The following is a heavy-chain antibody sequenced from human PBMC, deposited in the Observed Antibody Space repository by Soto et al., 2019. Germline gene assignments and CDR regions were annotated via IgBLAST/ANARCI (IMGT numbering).Heavy chain of an antibody. CDR3: ARFVRSCSATTCSTRADV. J-gene: IGHJ6*02. V-gene: IGHV4-61*01. D-gene: IGHD2-2*01. CDR2: IYSGGST. CDR1: GGFVNSDTHS. Sequence: LSETLSLTCTVSGGFVNSDTHSWSWIRQTPGKRLEWIGFIYSGGSTKNPSLRSRVTMSVDTSKNQFSLKLRSVIAADTAVYHCARFVRSCSATTCSTRADVWGQGITVTVSS.